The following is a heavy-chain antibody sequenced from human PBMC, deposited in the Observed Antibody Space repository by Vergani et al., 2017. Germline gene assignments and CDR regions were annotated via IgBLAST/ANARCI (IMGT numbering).Heavy chain of an antibody. D-gene: IGHD3-16*02. CDR2: INAGNGNT. CDR3: AREGFYDYVWGSYRLRGGYYFDY. V-gene: IGHV1-3*01. J-gene: IGHJ4*02. Sequence: QVQLVQSGAEVKKPGASVKVSCKASGYTFTSYAMHWVRQAPGQRLEWMGWINAGNGNTKYSHKFQGRVTITRDTSASTAYMELSSLRSEDTAVYYCAREGFYDYVWGSYRLRGGYYFDYWGQGTLVTVSS. CDR1: GYTFTSYA.